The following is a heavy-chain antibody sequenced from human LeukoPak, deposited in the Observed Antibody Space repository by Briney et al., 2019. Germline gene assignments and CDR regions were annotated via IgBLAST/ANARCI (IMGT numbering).Heavy chain of an antibody. CDR3: ARGGAARLHFQN. CDR1: GGSISSYF. Sequence: SETLSLTCTVSGGSISSYFWSWIRQFPGKGLEWIGYIYHSGSTNYNPSLQSRVTISVDTSKNQFSLNLNSVTAADTAVYYCARGGAARLHFQNWGQGTLVTVSS. CDR2: IYHSGST. V-gene: IGHV4-59*01. D-gene: IGHD6-6*01. J-gene: IGHJ1*01.